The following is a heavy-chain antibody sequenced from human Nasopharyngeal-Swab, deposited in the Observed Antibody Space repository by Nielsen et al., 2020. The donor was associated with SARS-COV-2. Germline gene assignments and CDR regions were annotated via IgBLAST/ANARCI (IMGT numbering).Heavy chain of an antibody. CDR2: IVVGSGNT. J-gene: IGHJ6*02. D-gene: IGHD6-13*01. Sequence: WVRQAPGQRLEWIGWIVVGSGNTNYAQKFQERVTITRGMSTSTAYMELSSLRSEDTAVYYCAADRAAAGTGGMDVWGQGTTVTVSS. CDR3: AADRAAAGTGGMDV. V-gene: IGHV1-58*01.